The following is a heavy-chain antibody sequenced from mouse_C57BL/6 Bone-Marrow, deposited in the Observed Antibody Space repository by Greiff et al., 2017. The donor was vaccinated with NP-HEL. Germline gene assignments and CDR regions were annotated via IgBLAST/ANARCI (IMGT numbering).Heavy chain of an antibody. CDR3: TTYSYGSRGDY. Sequence: EVQLQQSGAELVRPGAPVKLSCTASGFNIKDDYMHWVKQRPEQGLEWIGWIDPENGDTEYASKFQGKATITADTSSNTAYLQLSSLTSEDTAVYYCTTYSYGSRGDYWGQGTTLTVSS. CDR1: GFNIKDDY. J-gene: IGHJ2*01. V-gene: IGHV14-4*01. CDR2: IDPENGDT. D-gene: IGHD1-1*01.